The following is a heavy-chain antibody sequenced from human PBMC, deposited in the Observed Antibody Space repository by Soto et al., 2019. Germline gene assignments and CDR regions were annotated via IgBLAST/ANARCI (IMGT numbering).Heavy chain of an antibody. V-gene: IGHV4-59*08. CDR3: ARRGSYPYFDY. J-gene: IGHJ4*02. CDR2: MHYSGSS. D-gene: IGHD1-26*01. Sequence: QVQLQESGPGLVKPSETLSLTCTVSGGSISSYYWSWIRQPPGKGLEWIGYMHYSGSSNYNPFLKSPVTISVDTSKNQFSLKLSSVTAADTAVYYCARRGSYPYFDYWGQGTLVTVSS. CDR1: GGSISSYY.